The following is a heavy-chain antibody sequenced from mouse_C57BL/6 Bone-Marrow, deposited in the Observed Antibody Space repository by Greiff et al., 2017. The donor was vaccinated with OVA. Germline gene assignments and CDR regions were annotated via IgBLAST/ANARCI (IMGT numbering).Heavy chain of an antibody. V-gene: IGHV1-39*01. CDR2: INPNYGTT. CDR3: ARWGYYGNYDPFAY. D-gene: IGHD2-1*01. J-gene: IGHJ3*01. Sequence: EVQLQQSGPELVKPGASVKISCKASGYSFTDYNMNWVKQSNGKSLEWIGVINPNYGTTSYNQKFKGKATLTVDQSSSPAYMQLNSLTSEDSAVYYCARWGYYGNYDPFAYWGQGTLVTVSA. CDR1: GYSFTDYN.